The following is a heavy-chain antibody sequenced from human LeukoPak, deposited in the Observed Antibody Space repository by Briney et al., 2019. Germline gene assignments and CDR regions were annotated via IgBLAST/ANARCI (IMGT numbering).Heavy chain of an antibody. Sequence: SVKVSCKASGGTFSSYAISWVRQAPGQGLEWMGGIIPIFGTANYAQKFQGRVTITADESTSTAYMELSSLRSEDTAMYYCASTDCSSTSCYVGEYFQHWGQGTLVTVSS. V-gene: IGHV1-69*13. CDR3: ASTDCSSTSCYVGEYFQH. D-gene: IGHD2-2*01. CDR2: IIPIFGTA. J-gene: IGHJ1*01. CDR1: GGTFSSYA.